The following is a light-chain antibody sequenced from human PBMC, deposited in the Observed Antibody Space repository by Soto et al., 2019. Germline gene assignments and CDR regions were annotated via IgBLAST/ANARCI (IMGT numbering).Light chain of an antibody. CDR2: DVS. CDR3: QQYHTSPLT. CDR1: QNISNY. Sequence: IVLTQSPATLSLSPGIRATLSCRASQNISNYLIWYQQKPGQAPRLLIYDVSNRATGIPARFSGSGSGTDFTLTISRLEPEDFALYYCQQYHTSPLTFGQGTKVDIK. V-gene: IGKV3-11*01. J-gene: IGKJ1*01.